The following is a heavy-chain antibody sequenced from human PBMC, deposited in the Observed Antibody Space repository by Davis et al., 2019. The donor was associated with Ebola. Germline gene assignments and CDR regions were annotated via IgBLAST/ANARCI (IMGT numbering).Heavy chain of an antibody. J-gene: IGHJ6*02. CDR1: GFTFSSYS. CDR3: AKGYGEYYYYGMDV. D-gene: IGHD3-10*01. Sequence: GESLKISCAASGFTFSSYSMNWVRQASAKGLEWVSYISSSSSTIYYADSVKGRFTISRDNAKNSLYLQMNSLRAEDTAVYYCAKGYGEYYYYGMDVWGQGTTVTVSS. V-gene: IGHV3-48*01. CDR2: ISSSSSTI.